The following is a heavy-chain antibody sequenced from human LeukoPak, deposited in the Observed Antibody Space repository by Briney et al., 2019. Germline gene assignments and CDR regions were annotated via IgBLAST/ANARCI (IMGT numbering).Heavy chain of an antibody. CDR3: AKIPYDFWSGYYPNWFDP. Sequence: GGSLRLSCAASGFTFSSYAMSWVRQAPGKGLEWVSAISGSGGSTYYADSVKGRFTISRDNSKNTLYLQMNSLRAEDTAVYYCAKIPYDFWSGYYPNWFDPWGQGTLVTVSS. V-gene: IGHV3-23*01. CDR2: ISGSGGST. J-gene: IGHJ5*02. D-gene: IGHD3-3*01. CDR1: GFTFSSYA.